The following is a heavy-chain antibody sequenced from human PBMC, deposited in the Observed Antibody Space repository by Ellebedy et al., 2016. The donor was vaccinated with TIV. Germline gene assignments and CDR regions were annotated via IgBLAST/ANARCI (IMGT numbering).Heavy chain of an antibody. J-gene: IGHJ6*02. CDR1: GFTFGDYA. D-gene: IGHD6-13*01. V-gene: IGHV3-49*04. Sequence: GGSLRLSXTASGFTFGDYAMSWVRQAPGKGLDWVSFIRSKAYGGTTEYAASVKGRFTISRDDSKSIAYLQMNSLKAEDTAVYYCTRDLTTLAAAGTGIYYYTMDVWGQGTTVTVSS. CDR2: IRSKAYGGTT. CDR3: TRDLTTLAAAGTGIYYYTMDV.